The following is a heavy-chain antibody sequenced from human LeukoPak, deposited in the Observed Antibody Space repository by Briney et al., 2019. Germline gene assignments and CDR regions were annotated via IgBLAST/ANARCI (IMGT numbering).Heavy chain of an antibody. CDR1: GYTFTSYD. Sequence: ASVKVSCKASGYTFTSYDINWVRQATGQGLEWMGWMNPSSGNTGYAQKFQGRVTMTRNTSISTAYMELSSLRSEDTAVYYCARGRYSSSWYTDNYYYGMDVWGQGTTVTVSS. CDR2: MNPSSGNT. CDR3: ARGRYSSSWYTDNYYYGMDV. D-gene: IGHD6-13*01. J-gene: IGHJ6*02. V-gene: IGHV1-8*01.